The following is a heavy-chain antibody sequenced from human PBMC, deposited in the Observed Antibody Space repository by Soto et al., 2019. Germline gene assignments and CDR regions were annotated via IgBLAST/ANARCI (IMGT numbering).Heavy chain of an antibody. CDR1: GFTFSSCA. Sequence: EVQLLESGGGLVQPGGSLRLSCAASGFTFSSCAMNWVRQAPGKGLEWVSATSGSGGSTYYADSVKGRFTISRDNAKNTLYLQMHSLRAEDTAVYYCAKDHVDVVATSKDAFDVWGQGTMVAVSS. V-gene: IGHV3-23*01. CDR3: AKDHVDVVATSKDAFDV. CDR2: TSGSGGST. D-gene: IGHD5-12*01. J-gene: IGHJ3*01.